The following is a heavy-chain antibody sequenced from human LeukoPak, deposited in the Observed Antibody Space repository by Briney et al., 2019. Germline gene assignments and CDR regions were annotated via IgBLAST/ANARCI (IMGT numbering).Heavy chain of an antibody. J-gene: IGHJ4*02. CDR2: STRSGDIV. CDR3: ARSSSLDY. V-gene: IGHV3-11*01. Sequence: GGSLRLSCAASGFNFSDYYMTWIRQAPGKGLEWVSYSTRSGDIVHYADSVKGRFTISRDNAKNSLYLQMNSPRAEDTAVYYCARSSSLDYWGQGTLVTVSS. CDR1: GFNFSDYY. D-gene: IGHD6-6*01.